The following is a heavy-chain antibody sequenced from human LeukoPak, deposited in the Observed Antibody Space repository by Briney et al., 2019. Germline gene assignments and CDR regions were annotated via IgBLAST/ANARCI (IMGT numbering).Heavy chain of an antibody. V-gene: IGHV4-34*01. CDR2: INHSGST. Sequence: SETLSLTCAVHGGSFSGYYWSWIRQPPGKGLEWIGEINHSGSTNYNPSLKSRVTISVDTSKNQFSLKLSSVTAADTAVYYCASSPTYGDYSFYWGQGTLVTVSS. D-gene: IGHD4-17*01. CDR3: ASSPTYGDYSFY. CDR1: GGSFSGYY. J-gene: IGHJ4*02.